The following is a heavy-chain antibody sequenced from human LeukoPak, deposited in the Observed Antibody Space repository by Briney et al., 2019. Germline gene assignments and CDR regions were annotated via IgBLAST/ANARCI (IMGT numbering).Heavy chain of an antibody. D-gene: IGHD6-13*01. CDR3: AKASGYSSSDFDY. CDR2: ISWNSGSI. CDR1: GFTFSSYA. V-gene: IGHV3-9*03. Sequence: GGSLRLSCAASGFTFSSYAMSWVRQAPGKGLEWVSGISWNSGSIGYADSVKGRFTISRDNAKNSLYLQMNSLRAEDMALYYCAKASGYSSSDFDYWGQGTLVTVSS. J-gene: IGHJ4*02.